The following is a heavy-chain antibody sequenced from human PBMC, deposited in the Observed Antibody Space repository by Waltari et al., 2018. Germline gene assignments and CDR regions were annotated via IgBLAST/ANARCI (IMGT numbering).Heavy chain of an antibody. D-gene: IGHD3-10*01. CDR3: VADISEVGRGEFDY. V-gene: IGHV3-15*02. CDR2: IKSITSGGAA. CDR1: GFSFTCSW. Sequence: QRFESVGALVNRGGSHRLSLVAAGFSFTCSWWTWFRQAPGRGLEMVGLIKSITSGGAALYSASVKGRFTISRDDSQNTLYLQMNSLKTEDTAIYYCVADISEVGRGEFDYWAQGTLVRVSS. J-gene: IGHJ4*02.